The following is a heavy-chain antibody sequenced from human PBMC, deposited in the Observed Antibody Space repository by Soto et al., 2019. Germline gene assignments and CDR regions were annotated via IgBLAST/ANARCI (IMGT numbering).Heavy chain of an antibody. CDR1: GFTFSSYS. V-gene: IGHV3-21*01. J-gene: IGHJ4*02. CDR3: ARDYSGSYVRIDY. CDR2: ISSSSSYI. D-gene: IGHD1-26*01. Sequence: LRLSCAASGFTFSSYSMNWVRQAPGKGLEWVSSISSSSSYIYYADSVKGRFTISRDNAKNSLYLQMNSLRAEDTAVYYCARDYSGSYVRIDYWGQGTLVTVSS.